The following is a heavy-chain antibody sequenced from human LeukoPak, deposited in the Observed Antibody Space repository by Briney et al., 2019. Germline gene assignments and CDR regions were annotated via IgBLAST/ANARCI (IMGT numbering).Heavy chain of an antibody. D-gene: IGHD2-2*01. CDR1: GFTFSSYG. Sequence: GGTLRLSCAASGFTFSSYGMHWVRQAPGKGLEWVAVISYDGSNKYYADSVKGRFTISRDNSKNTLYLQMNSLRAEDTAVYYCAKDLPPYRCSSTSCYARGYYYYMDVWGKGTTVTVSS. J-gene: IGHJ6*03. CDR3: AKDLPPYRCSSTSCYARGYYYYMDV. V-gene: IGHV3-30*18. CDR2: ISYDGSNK.